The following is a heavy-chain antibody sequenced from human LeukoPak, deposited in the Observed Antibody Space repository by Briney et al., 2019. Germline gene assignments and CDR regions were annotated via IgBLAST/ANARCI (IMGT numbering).Heavy chain of an antibody. Sequence: GESLKISCKGSGYSFTSYWIGWVRQMPGKGLEWMGIIYPGDSDTRYSPSFQGQVTISADKSISTAYLQWSSLKASDTAMYYCARLKNYYGSGSSKYYFDYWGQGTLVTVSS. J-gene: IGHJ4*02. V-gene: IGHV5-51*01. CDR2: IYPGDSDT. CDR1: GYSFTSYW. CDR3: ARLKNYYGSGSSKYYFDY. D-gene: IGHD3-10*01.